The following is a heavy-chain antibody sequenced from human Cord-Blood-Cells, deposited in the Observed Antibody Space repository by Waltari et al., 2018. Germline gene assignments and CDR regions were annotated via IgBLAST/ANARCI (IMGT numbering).Heavy chain of an antibody. CDR2: ISGSGGST. J-gene: IGHJ4*02. CDR1: GFIFGSYA. Sequence: EVQLLESGGGLVQPGGSLRLSCAAPGFIFGSYAMSWVRQAPGKGLEWVSAISGSGGSTYYADSVKGRFTISRDNSKNTLYLQMNSLRAEDTAVYYCAAGGSSWYYFDYWGQGTLVTVSS. D-gene: IGHD6-13*01. V-gene: IGHV3-23*01. CDR3: AAGGSSWYYFDY.